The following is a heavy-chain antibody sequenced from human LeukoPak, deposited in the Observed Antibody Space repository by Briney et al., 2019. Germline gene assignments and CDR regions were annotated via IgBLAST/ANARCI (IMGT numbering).Heavy chain of an antibody. J-gene: IGHJ4*02. CDR3: AKDRYCSGGSCYLFDY. Sequence: GGSLRLSCAASGFTFSTYAMHWVRQAPGKGLEWVAFISYDGSNKYSADSVKGRFTISRDNSKNTLYLQMNSLRAEDTAVYYCAKDRYCSGGSCYLFDYWGQGTLVTVSS. CDR2: ISYDGSNK. V-gene: IGHV3-30-3*01. D-gene: IGHD2-15*01. CDR1: GFTFSTYA.